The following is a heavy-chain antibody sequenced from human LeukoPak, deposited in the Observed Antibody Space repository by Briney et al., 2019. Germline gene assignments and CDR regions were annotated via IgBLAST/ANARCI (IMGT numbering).Heavy chain of an antibody. J-gene: IGHJ4*02. CDR1: DYSISNGYF. CDR3: ASYPPMTTVTILDY. Sequence: SETLSLTCTVSDYSISNGYFWGWIRQPPGKGLEWIASIYHSGNTYYNPSLKSRVTISVDTSKNQFSLKLSSVTAADTAVYYCASYPPMTTVTILDYWGQGTLVTVSS. D-gene: IGHD4-17*01. V-gene: IGHV4-38-2*02. CDR2: IYHSGNT.